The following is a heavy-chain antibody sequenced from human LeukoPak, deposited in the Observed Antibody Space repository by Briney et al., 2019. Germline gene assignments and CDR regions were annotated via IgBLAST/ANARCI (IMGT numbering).Heavy chain of an antibody. D-gene: IGHD2-2*02. Sequence: ASVKVSCKASGYTFTSYYMHWVRQAPGQGLEWMGIINPSGGSTSYAQKFQGRVTMTRDTSTSTVYMELSSLRSEDTAVYYCASGYCSSTSCYRMDFYYYGMDVWGQGTTVTVSS. CDR2: INPSGGST. CDR3: ASGYCSSTSCYRMDFYYYGMDV. V-gene: IGHV1-46*01. CDR1: GYTFTSYY. J-gene: IGHJ6*02.